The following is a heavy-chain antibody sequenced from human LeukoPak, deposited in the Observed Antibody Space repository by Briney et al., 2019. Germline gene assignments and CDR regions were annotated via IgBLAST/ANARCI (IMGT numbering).Heavy chain of an antibody. J-gene: IGHJ4*02. D-gene: IGHD6-13*01. CDR3: ARDGHIAVALDY. V-gene: IGHV1-18*01. Sequence: ASVKVSCKASGYTFTSYEINWVRQATGQGLEWMGWISAYNGNTNYAQKLQGRVTMTTDTSTSTAYMELRSLRSDDTAVYYCARDGHIAVALDYWGQGTLVTVSS. CDR2: ISAYNGNT. CDR1: GYTFTSYE.